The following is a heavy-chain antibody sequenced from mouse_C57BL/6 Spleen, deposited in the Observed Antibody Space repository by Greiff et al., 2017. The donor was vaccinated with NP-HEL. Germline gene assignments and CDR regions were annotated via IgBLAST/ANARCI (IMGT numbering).Heavy chain of an antibody. D-gene: IGHD1-1*01. Sequence: EVKVVESGEGLVKPGGSLKLSCAASGFTFSSYAMSWVRQTPEKRLEWVAYISSGGDYIYYADTVKGRFTISRDNARNTLYMQMCDLTSMDTAMYYCTSDYSSREGWFAYWGQGTLVTVSA. CDR3: TSDYSSREGWFAY. CDR2: ISSGGDYI. CDR1: GFTFSSYA. J-gene: IGHJ3*01. V-gene: IGHV5-9-1*02.